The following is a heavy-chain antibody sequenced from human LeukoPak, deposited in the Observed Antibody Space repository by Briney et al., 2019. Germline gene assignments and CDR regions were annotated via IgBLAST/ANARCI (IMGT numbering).Heavy chain of an antibody. J-gene: IGHJ5*02. CDR3: ARGGVYDSSGYYSNWFDP. CDR2: ISAYNGNT. Sequence: ASVKVSCKASGYTFTSYGISWVRQAPGQGLEWMGWISAYNGNTNYAQKLQGRVTMTTDTSTSTAYMELRSLRSDDTAVYYCARGGVYDSSGYYSNWFDPWGQGTLVTVSS. D-gene: IGHD3-22*01. CDR1: GYTFTSYG. V-gene: IGHV1-18*01.